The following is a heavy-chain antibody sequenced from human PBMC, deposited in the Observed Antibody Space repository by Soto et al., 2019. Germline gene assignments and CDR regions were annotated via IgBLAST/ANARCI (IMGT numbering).Heavy chain of an antibody. V-gene: IGHV4-59*01. CDR1: GGSISSYY. J-gene: IGHJ6*02. Sequence: PSETLSLTCTVSGGSISSYYWSWIRQPPGKGLEWIGYIYYSGSTNYNPSLKSRVTISVDTSKNQFSLKLSSVTAADTAVYYCARVPPYGYSNYYYYGMDVWGQGTKVTVSS. D-gene: IGHD4-4*01. CDR2: IYYSGST. CDR3: ARVPPYGYSNYYYYGMDV.